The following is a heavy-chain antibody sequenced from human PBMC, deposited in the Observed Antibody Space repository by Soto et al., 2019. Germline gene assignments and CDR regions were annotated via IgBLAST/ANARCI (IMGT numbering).Heavy chain of an antibody. CDR1: GFTFSRYW. CDR2: IYNDGTYS. Sequence: PGGSLRLSCAASGFTFSRYWMNWVRQAPGKGLVWISRIYNDGTYSDYADSVRGRFTISRDNVNDTLYLQMNNLRAEDSGLYYCTRGPRPISTGTGAYWGQGTQVTVSS. J-gene: IGHJ4*02. D-gene: IGHD3-10*01. CDR3: TRGPRPISTGTGAY. V-gene: IGHV3-74*01.